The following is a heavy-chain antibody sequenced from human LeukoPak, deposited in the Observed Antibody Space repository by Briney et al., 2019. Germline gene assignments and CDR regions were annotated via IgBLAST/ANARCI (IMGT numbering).Heavy chain of an antibody. CDR1: VFTFSSYA. V-gene: IGHV3-23*01. J-gene: IGHJ6*02. CDR2: ISGSGGNT. Sequence: GGSLRLSCAASVFTFSSYAVSWVRQAPGKGLEWVSTISGSGGNTYYADSVKGRFTISRDNSKNTLYLQMNSLRAEDTAVYYCAKGQLWLQGYYYYGMDVWGQGTTVTGSS. CDR3: AKGQLWLQGYYYYGMDV. D-gene: IGHD5-18*01.